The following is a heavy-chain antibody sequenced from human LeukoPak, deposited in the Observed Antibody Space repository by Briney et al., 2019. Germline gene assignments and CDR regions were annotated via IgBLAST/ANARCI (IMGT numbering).Heavy chain of an antibody. D-gene: IGHD3-3*01. CDR3: AKGPWRYDFWSGYYPYGMDV. CDR2: ISYDGSNK. J-gene: IGHJ6*02. V-gene: IGHV3-30*18. Sequence: GGSLRLSCAASGFTFSSYGMHWVRQAPGKGLEWVAVISYDGSNKYYADSVKGRFTISRDNSKNTLYLQMNSLRAEDTAVYYCAKGPWRYDFWSGYYPYGMDVWGQGTTVTVSS. CDR1: GFTFSSYG.